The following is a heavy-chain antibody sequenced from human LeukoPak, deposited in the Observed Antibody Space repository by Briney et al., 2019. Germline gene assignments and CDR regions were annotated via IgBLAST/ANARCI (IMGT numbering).Heavy chain of an antibody. Sequence: GGSLRPSCSASGFTLKSHAMHWIRQAPGKGLEWVAFISWEGKIEHYAASGKGRFTISRDNPKNPLYLHSDNLRSDDTAMCYFARNPERKYWFDPWGQGSLVTVS. J-gene: IGHJ5*02. CDR3: ARNPERKYWFDP. CDR1: GFTLKSHA. V-gene: IGHV3-30*04. CDR2: ISWEGKIE.